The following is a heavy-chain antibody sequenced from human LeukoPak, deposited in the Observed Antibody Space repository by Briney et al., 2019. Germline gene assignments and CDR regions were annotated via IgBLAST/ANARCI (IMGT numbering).Heavy chain of an antibody. CDR2: ISGSGGST. Sequence: GGSLRLSCAASGFTFDDYAMHWVRQAPGKGLEWVSGISGSGGSTYYADSVKGRFTISRDNAKNSLYLQMNSLRAEDTAVYYCARGRYNYGYIYDYWGQGTLVTVSS. D-gene: IGHD5-18*01. CDR1: GFTFDDYA. V-gene: IGHV3-20*04. CDR3: ARGRYNYGYIYDY. J-gene: IGHJ4*02.